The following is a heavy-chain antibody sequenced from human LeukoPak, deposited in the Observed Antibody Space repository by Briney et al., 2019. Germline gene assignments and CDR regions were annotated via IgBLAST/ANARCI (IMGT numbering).Heavy chain of an antibody. CDR1: GFTFSSYG. J-gene: IGHJ6*02. CDR2: LSYDGSNK. D-gene: IGHD2-15*01. Sequence: GGSLRLSCAASGFTFSSYGMHWVRQAPGKGLEWVAVLSYDGSNKYYADSVKGRFTISRDNSKNTLYLQMNSLRAEDTAVYYCAKDLGIVVVVAAPGGMDVWGQGTTVTVSS. CDR3: AKDLGIVVVVAAPGGMDV. V-gene: IGHV3-30*18.